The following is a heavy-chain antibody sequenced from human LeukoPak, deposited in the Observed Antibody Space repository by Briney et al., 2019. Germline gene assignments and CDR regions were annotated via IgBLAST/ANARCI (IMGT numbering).Heavy chain of an antibody. CDR2: INHSGST. CDR1: VGSYSGYY. Sequence: SETLSLTCAVYVGSYSGYYWSWLRQHPGKGREWIGEINHSGSTNYNPSLESRVTISVDTSKNQFSRKLSSVTAADTVVYYCARGDPAAKPFDYWGQGTLVTVSS. CDR3: ARGDPAAKPFDY. J-gene: IGHJ4*02. D-gene: IGHD2-2*02. V-gene: IGHV4-34*01.